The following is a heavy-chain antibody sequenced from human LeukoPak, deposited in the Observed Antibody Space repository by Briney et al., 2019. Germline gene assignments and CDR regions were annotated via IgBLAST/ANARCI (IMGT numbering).Heavy chain of an antibody. J-gene: IGHJ4*02. CDR2: IYSGGRT. CDR1: GFTVSSNY. Sequence: GGSLRLSCAASGFTVSSNYMSWVRQAPGKGLERVSVIYSGGRTYYADSVKGRFTISRDNSKNTLYLQMNSLRAEDTALYYCAKDVGDSGDYWGQGTLITVSS. D-gene: IGHD4-17*01. V-gene: IGHV3-53*01. CDR3: AKDVGDSGDY.